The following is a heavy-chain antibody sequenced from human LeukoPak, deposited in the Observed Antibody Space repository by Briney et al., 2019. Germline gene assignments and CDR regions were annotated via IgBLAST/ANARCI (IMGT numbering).Heavy chain of an antibody. CDR2: INPNSGGT. CDR1: GYTFTGYY. V-gene: IGHV1-2*04. D-gene: IGHD1-26*01. J-gene: IGHJ1*01. CDR3: ATDRGGSYGSDPFQH. Sequence: GASVKVSCKASGYTFTGYYMHWVRQAPGQGLEWMGWINPNSGGTNYAQKFQGWVTMTRDTSISTAYMELSSLRSEDTAVYYCATDRGGSYGSDPFQHWGQGTLVTVSS.